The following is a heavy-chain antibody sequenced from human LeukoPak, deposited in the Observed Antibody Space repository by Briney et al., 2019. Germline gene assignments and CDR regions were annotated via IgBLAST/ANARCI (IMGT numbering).Heavy chain of an antibody. D-gene: IGHD3-22*01. J-gene: IGHJ4*02. CDR2: ISSSGSTV. CDR1: GFTFSDYY. V-gene: IGHV3-11*01. Sequence: GGSLRLSCAASGFTFSDYYMSWIRQAPGKGLEWVSYISSSGSTVYYADSVKGRFTISRDNSKNTLYLQMNSLRAEDTAVYYCARSPPYYDSSGFFDYWGQGTLVTVSS. CDR3: ARSPPYYDSSGFFDY.